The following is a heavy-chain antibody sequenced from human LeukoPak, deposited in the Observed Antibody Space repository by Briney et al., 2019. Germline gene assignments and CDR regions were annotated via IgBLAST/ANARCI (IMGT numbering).Heavy chain of an antibody. CDR3: ARGDSSSWYGPRYYYYYMDV. CDR1: GGTFSSYA. J-gene: IGHJ6*03. Sequence: GASVKVSCKASGGTFSSYAISWVRQAPGQGLEWMGGIIPIFGTANYAQKFQGRVTITADESASTAYMELSSLRSEDTAVYYCARGDSSSWYGPRYYYYYMDVWGKGTTVTVSS. D-gene: IGHD6-13*01. CDR2: IIPIFGTA. V-gene: IGHV1-69*13.